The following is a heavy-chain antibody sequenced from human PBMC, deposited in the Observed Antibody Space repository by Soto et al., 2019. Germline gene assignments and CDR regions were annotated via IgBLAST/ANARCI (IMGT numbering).Heavy chain of an antibody. CDR3: AGFRARVYAMYAFDI. V-gene: IGHV4-59*01. J-gene: IGHJ3*02. CDR1: GGSISSYY. CDR2: IYYSGST. D-gene: IGHD2-8*01. Sequence: PSETLPLTCTVSGGSISSYYWSWIRQPPGKGLEWIGYIYYSGSTNYNPSLKSRVTISVDTSKNQFSLKLSSVTAADTAVYYCAGFRARVYAMYAFDIWGKGTMVTVSS.